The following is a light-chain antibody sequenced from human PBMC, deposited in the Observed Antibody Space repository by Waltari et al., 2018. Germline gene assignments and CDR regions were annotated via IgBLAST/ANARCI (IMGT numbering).Light chain of an antibody. V-gene: IGLV2-8*01. CDR2: EVD. CDR1: SSDVGIYVY. CDR3: SSYAGTKNVL. Sequence: QSALTQPHSASGSPGHSVTIFCTATSSDVGIYVYVSWYQQHPGKAPTLVLYEVDKRPDGGPGRVSVSEAGNTASLTVSGLQAEDEAFYDCSSYAGTKNVLFGRGTNLTV. J-gene: IGLJ2*01.